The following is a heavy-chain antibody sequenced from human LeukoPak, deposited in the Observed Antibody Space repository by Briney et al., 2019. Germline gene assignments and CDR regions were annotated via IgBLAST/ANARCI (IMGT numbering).Heavy chain of an antibody. D-gene: IGHD2-2*01. V-gene: IGHV4-34*01. CDR2: INHSGST. J-gene: IGHJ4*02. CDR3: ARYSGYQLPSNYFDY. Sequence: SETLSLTCAVYGGSFSGYYWSWIRQPPGKGLEWIGEINHSGSTNYNPSLKSRVTISVETSKNQFSLKLSSVTAADTAVYYCARYSGYQLPSNYFDYWGQGTQVTVSS. CDR1: GGSFSGYY.